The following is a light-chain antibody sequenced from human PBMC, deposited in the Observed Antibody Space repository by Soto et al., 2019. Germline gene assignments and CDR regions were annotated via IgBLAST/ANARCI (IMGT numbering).Light chain of an antibody. CDR3: QQYGSSPRT. CDR2: EAF. V-gene: IGKV3-20*01. CDR1: QSVSSSY. Sequence: ESVLTQSPGILSLSPGERATLSCRASQSVSSSYLAWYQQKPGQAPRLLIYEAFNRAAGIPARFSGSGSGTDFTLTIRRLEPDDFAVYYCQQYGSSPRTFGQGTKVDIK. J-gene: IGKJ1*01.